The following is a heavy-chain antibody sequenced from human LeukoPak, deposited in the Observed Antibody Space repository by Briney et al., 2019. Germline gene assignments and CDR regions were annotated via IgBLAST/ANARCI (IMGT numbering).Heavy chain of an antibody. Sequence: ASVKVSCKASGYTFTGYYMHWVRQAPGQGLEWMGWINPNSGGTNYAQKFQGRVTMTRDTSISTAYMELSRLRSDGTAVYYCAISSGIAAAGTGRLDYWGQGTLVTVSS. CDR1: GYTFTGYY. D-gene: IGHD6-13*01. CDR3: AISSGIAAAGTGRLDY. CDR2: INPNSGGT. V-gene: IGHV1-2*02. J-gene: IGHJ4*02.